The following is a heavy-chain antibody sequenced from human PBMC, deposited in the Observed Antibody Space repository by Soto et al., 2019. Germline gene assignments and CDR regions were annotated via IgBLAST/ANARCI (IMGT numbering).Heavy chain of an antibody. D-gene: IGHD2-2*01. J-gene: IGHJ5*02. CDR1: GGTFSSYA. CDR2: IIPIFGTA. Sequence: ASVTVSCKASGGTFSSYAISWVRQAPGQGLEWMGGIIPIFGTANYAQKFQGRVTITADESTSTAYMELSSLRSEDTAVYYCARDLPSCSSTSCPGDWFDPWGQGTLVTFTS. V-gene: IGHV1-69*13. CDR3: ARDLPSCSSTSCPGDWFDP.